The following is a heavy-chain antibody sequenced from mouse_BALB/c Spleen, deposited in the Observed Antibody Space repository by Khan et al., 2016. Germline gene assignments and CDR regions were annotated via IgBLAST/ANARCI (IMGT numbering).Heavy chain of an antibody. CDR1: GYSITSGYS. Sequence: EVQCQESGPDLVKPSQSLSLTCTVTGYSITSGYSWHWIRQFPGNKLEWMGYIHSTGSPNYNPSLKSRTSITRDTSTNQFFLQLNSVTPEDTPTYYCARLRDWYFDVWGAGTTVTVSS. CDR3: ARLRDWYFDV. V-gene: IGHV3-1*02. CDR2: IHSTGSP. J-gene: IGHJ1*01. D-gene: IGHD1-1*01.